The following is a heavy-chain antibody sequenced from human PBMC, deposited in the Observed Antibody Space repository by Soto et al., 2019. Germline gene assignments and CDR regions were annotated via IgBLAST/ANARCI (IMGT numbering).Heavy chain of an antibody. CDR1: GFTFSSYT. Sequence: EVQLVESGGGLVKPGGSLRLSCAASGFTFSSYTMIWVRQAPGKGLQWVSSISSSGSYIYYADSVKGRFTISRDNAKSSLYLQMNSLKVEDTALYYCARQADPHSGGWNSGWFDPWGQGTPVTVSS. V-gene: IGHV3-21*01. CDR2: ISSSGSYI. J-gene: IGHJ5*02. CDR3: ARQADPHSGGWNSGWFDP. D-gene: IGHD2-15*01.